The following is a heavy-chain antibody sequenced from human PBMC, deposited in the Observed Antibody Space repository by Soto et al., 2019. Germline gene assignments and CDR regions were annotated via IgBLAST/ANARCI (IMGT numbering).Heavy chain of an antibody. Sequence: VQLVQSGVEVKKPGASVKVSCKASGYTFTNYGISWVRQAPGRGLEWMGWINTYNGNTNYAQKAQGRVTMTTETSTSTAYMELRSLRPDDTAVYYCARDLLYSTRATVRFDIWGQGTMLTVSS. CDR2: INTYNGNT. V-gene: IGHV1-18*01. J-gene: IGHJ3*02. D-gene: IGHD6-13*01. CDR1: GYTFTNYG. CDR3: ARDLLYSTRATVRFDI.